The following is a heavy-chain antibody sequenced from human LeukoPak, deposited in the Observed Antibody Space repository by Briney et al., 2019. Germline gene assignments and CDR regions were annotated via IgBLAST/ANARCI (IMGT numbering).Heavy chain of an antibody. Sequence: GVLRLSCAASGFNFNNYWMSWIRQAPGKGLEWVSYIGSSGGTIYYADSAKGRFTISRDNAKNSLYLQMNSLRAEDTAVYYRARDRYVGTTTAGDSDSWGQGTLVTVSS. CDR1: GFNFNNYW. J-gene: IGHJ4*02. D-gene: IGHD1-26*01. V-gene: IGHV3-11*01. CDR3: ARDRYVGTTTAGDSDS. CDR2: IGSSGGTI.